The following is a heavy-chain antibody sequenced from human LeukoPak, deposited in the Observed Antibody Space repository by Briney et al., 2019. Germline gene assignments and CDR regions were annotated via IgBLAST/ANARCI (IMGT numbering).Heavy chain of an antibody. V-gene: IGHV3-21*06. Sequence: GGSLRLSCGASGFTFSSYSVNWVRQAPGKGLEWVSCISSSSSYIYYADSVKGRFTISRDNAKNSVYLQMNGLRAEDTAVYYCTRLAAAGSGRWAPDYWGQGTLVTVSS. CDR2: ISSSSSYI. J-gene: IGHJ4*02. D-gene: IGHD1-14*01. CDR1: GFTFSSYS. CDR3: TRLAAAGSGRWAPDY.